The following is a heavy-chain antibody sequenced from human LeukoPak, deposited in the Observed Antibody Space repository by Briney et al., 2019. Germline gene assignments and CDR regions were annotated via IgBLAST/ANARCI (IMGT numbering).Heavy chain of an antibody. CDR2: IYYSGST. CDR1: GGSISSYY. V-gene: IGHV4-59*01. Sequence: SETLSLTCTVSGGSISSYYWSWIRQPPGKGLEWIGYIYYSGSTNYNPSLKSRVTISVDTSKNQFSLKLSSVTAADTAVYYCAKSSAVYHYYYYMDVWGKGTTVTVSS. D-gene: IGHD6-6*01. J-gene: IGHJ6*03. CDR3: AKSSAVYHYYYYMDV.